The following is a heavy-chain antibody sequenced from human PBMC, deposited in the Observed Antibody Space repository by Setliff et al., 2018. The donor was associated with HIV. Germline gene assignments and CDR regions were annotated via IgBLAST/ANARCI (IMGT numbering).Heavy chain of an antibody. J-gene: IGHJ4*02. D-gene: IGHD2-21*02. CDR3: ARGGDWTLDY. V-gene: IGHV4-34*01. CDR2: INPSEST. Sequence: PSETLSLTCAVYGGSFSNHYWTWIRQPPGKGLEWIGEINPSESTHYNPSLKSRVTISVDTSKNQFSLILTSVTAADTAVYYCARGGDWTLDYWGRGSRVTAPQ. CDR1: GGSFSNHY.